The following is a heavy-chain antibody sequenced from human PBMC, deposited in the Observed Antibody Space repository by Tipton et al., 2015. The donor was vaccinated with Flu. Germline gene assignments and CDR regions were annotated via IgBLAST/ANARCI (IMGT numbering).Heavy chain of an antibody. Sequence: CAASDFSFSSYAMHWVRQAPGKGLEWVADISYDGTEKNYADSVKGRFTISRDNSKNTLYVQMNSLRAEDTAVYYCVKDHYGSGSYSTGMDVWGQGTTVTVSS. J-gene: IGHJ6*02. CDR3: VKDHYGSGSYSTGMDV. V-gene: IGHV3-30-3*01. D-gene: IGHD3-10*01. CDR2: ISYDGTEK. CDR1: DFSFSSYA.